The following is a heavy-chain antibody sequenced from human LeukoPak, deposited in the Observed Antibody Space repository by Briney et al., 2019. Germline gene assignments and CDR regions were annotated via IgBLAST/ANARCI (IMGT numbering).Heavy chain of an antibody. V-gene: IGHV3-23*01. D-gene: IGHD1-1*01. Sequence: RGSLSLSRAASLLTLSSYALSWVRQAAGTGLDCVSSISVASITYHLDPVQGRFTTSRDNSKSTLYLRMHSLRAEDTALYYCAKCNLNNCGEVFDMWGQGTMVTVSS. J-gene: IGHJ3*02. CDR1: LLTLSSYA. CDR2: ISVASIT. CDR3: AKCNLNNCGEVFDM.